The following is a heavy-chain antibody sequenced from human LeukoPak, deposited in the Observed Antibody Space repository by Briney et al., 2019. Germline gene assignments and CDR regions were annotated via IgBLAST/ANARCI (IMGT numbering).Heavy chain of an antibody. CDR3: AKVPISYSSGLFDC. Sequence: GGSLRLSCAASGFTFSSYGMHWVRQAPGKGLEWVAVIWYDGNNKYYADSVKGRFTISRDNSKNTLFLQMNSLRAEDTAVYFCAKVPISYSSGLFDCWGQGTLVTVSS. V-gene: IGHV3-33*06. J-gene: IGHJ4*02. CDR2: IWYDGNNK. D-gene: IGHD6-19*01. CDR1: GFTFSSYG.